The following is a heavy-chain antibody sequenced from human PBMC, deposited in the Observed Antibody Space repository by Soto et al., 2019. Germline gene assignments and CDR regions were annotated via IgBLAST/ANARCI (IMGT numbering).Heavy chain of an antibody. CDR2: IYHSGST. CDR1: GGSINSSGYS. Sequence: SETLSLTWAVSGGSINSSGYSWILIRQPPGKGLEWIGYIYHSGSTYYNPSLKSRVTISIDRSKNQFSLKLSSVTAADTAVYYCARVPGPWGQRTLVTVSS. CDR3: ARVPGP. V-gene: IGHV4-30-2*01. J-gene: IGHJ5*02.